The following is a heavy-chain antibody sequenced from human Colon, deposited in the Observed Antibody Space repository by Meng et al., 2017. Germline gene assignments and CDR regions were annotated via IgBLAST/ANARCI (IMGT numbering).Heavy chain of an antibody. CDR3: TRDFDAATNC. Sequence: GESLKISCAASGFTFSSYWMHWVRQGPGKGLVWVSRIKGDGSDTHYAGSVKGRFTISRDNAKNTLFLQMNSLTAEDTAVYYCTRDFDAATNCWGQGTLVTVSS. V-gene: IGHV3-74*01. J-gene: IGHJ4*02. CDR2: IKGDGSDT. CDR1: GFTFSSYW.